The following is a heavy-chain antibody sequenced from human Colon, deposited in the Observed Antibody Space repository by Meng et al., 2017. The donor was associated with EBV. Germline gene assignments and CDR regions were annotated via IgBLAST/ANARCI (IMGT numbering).Heavy chain of an antibody. J-gene: IGHJ5*02. Sequence: QVQLQQWGAGLLRPSETLSLTWAVYGGSFSGYYWSWIRQPPGKGLEWIGEINHSGSTHYNPSLKSRLTISVDTSKNQFSLKLSSVTAADTAVYFCARDVDTSSHYSRFDPWGQGTLVTVSS. D-gene: IGHD3-22*01. V-gene: IGHV4-34*01. CDR2: INHSGST. CDR1: GGSFSGYY. CDR3: ARDVDTSSHYSRFDP.